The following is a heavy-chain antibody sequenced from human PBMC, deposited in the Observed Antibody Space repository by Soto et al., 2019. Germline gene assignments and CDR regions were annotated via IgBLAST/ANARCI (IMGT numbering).Heavy chain of an antibody. Sequence: PSETLSLTCTVSGGSISSGNYYWSWIRQHPGKGLEWIGFISYSGSTYYSLSLKSRVTISVDTSKNQFSLNLSFVTAADTAVYYCATMGTPATGLYYFDYWGQGTLVTVSS. J-gene: IGHJ4*02. CDR1: GGSISSGNYY. CDR3: ATMGTPATGLYYFDY. D-gene: IGHD5-18*01. CDR2: ISYSGST. V-gene: IGHV4-30-4*01.